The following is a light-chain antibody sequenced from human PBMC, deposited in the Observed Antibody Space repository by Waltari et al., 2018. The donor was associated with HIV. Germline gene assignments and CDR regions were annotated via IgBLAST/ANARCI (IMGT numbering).Light chain of an antibody. CDR2: GNT. J-gene: IGLJ3*02. CDR3: QSYDSSLSAWV. V-gene: IGLV1-40*01. Sequence: SVLTHPPPLSAAPRQTVTLSFTGTSPNLWADNHLPSYQQLPGTAPKLLIYGNTIRPSGVPDRFSGSKSGTSASLAITGLQADDEADYYCQSYDSSLSAWVFGGGTKLTVL. CDR1: SPNLWADNH.